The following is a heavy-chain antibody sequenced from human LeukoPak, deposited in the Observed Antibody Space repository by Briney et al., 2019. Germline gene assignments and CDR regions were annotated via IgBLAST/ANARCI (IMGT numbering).Heavy chain of an antibody. Sequence: GASVKVSCKASGGTFSSYAISWVRQAPGQGLEWMGGIIPIFGTANYAQKFQGRVTITADESTSTAYMELSSPRSEDTAVYYCARGYCSGGSCYSGYYFDYWGQGTLVTVSS. D-gene: IGHD2-15*01. CDR2: IIPIFGTA. CDR3: ARGYCSGGSCYSGYYFDY. J-gene: IGHJ4*02. V-gene: IGHV1-69*13. CDR1: GGTFSSYA.